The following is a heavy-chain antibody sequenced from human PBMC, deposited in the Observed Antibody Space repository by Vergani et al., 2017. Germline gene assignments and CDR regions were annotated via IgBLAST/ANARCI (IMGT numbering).Heavy chain of an antibody. J-gene: IGHJ3*02. D-gene: IGHD2-8*01. V-gene: IGHV1-18*01. Sequence: QVQLVQSGAEVKKPGASVKVSCKASGYTFTSYGISWVRQAPGQGLEWMGWISDYNGNTNYAQKLQGRVTMTTETSTSTAYMERRSLRSDDTAVYYCAKDPRNGPDAFDIWGQGTMVTVSS. CDR2: ISDYNGNT. CDR1: GYTFTSYG. CDR3: AKDPRNGPDAFDI.